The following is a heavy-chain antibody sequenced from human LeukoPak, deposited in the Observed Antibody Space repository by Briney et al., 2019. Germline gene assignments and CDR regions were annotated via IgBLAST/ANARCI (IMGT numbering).Heavy chain of an antibody. Sequence: SETLSLTCTVSGGYISSYYWSWIRQPPGKGLEWIGFTYCSGSTNYNPSLKSRVTISVDTSKNQFSLKLSSVTAADTAVYYCATGPYGSGYKTSFDYWGQGTLVTVSS. CDR3: ATGPYGSGYKTSFDY. CDR1: GGYISSYY. D-gene: IGHD3-10*01. CDR2: TYCSGST. V-gene: IGHV4-59*08. J-gene: IGHJ4*02.